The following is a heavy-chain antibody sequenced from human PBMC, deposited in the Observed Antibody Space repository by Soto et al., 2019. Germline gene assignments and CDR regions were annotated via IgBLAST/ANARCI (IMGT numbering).Heavy chain of an antibody. CDR3: ARARPRYSSSWYSFDY. V-gene: IGHV4-34*01. Sequence: SETLSLTCAVYGGSFSGYYWSWIRQPPGKGLEWIGEINHSGSTNYNPSLKSRVTISVDTSKNQFSLKLSSVTAADTAVYYCARARPRYSSSWYSFDYWGQGTLVTVSS. J-gene: IGHJ4*02. D-gene: IGHD6-13*01. CDR1: GGSFSGYY. CDR2: INHSGST.